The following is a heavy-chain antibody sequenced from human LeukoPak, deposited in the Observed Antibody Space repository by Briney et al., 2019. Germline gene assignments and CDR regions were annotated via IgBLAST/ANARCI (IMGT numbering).Heavy chain of an antibody. D-gene: IGHD1-26*01. CDR1: GYTFASCD. Sequence: ASVKLSCKASGYTFASCDMKGVRTATGQAFERTGWRNPKSGNTGYAQKFQGRVTITRNTSISTAYMELSSLRSEGTAVYYCARGRSMGSYHLPGYWGQGTLVTVSS. CDR2: RNPKSGNT. V-gene: IGHV1-8*03. J-gene: IGHJ4*02. CDR3: ARGRSMGSYHLPGY.